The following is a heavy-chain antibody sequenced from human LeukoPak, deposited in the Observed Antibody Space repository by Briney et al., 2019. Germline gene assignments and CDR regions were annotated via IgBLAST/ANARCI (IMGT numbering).Heavy chain of an antibody. V-gene: IGHV4-59*01. Sequence: SETLSLTCTVSGGSISSYYWSWIRQPPGKGLEWIGYIYYSGSTSYNPSLKSRVTISVDTSKNQFSLKLSSVTAADTAVYYCASQIRTTGRRGYFDYWGQGTLVTVSS. CDR1: GGSISSYY. CDR2: IYYSGST. J-gene: IGHJ4*02. D-gene: IGHD1-1*01. CDR3: ASQIRTTGRRGYFDY.